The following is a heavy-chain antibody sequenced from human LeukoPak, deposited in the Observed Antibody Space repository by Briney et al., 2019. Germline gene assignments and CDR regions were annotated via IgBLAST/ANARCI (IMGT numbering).Heavy chain of an antibody. J-gene: IGHJ4*02. V-gene: IGHV3-23*01. CDR1: GFTFSNFG. D-gene: IGHD3-10*01. CDR2: INGRGDTT. Sequence: GGSPRLSCAGSGFTFSNFGMSWVRQAPGKGLEWVSRINGRGDTTNHADFVKGRFTISRDNSKNTVDLQMDSLRADDTALYYCARGRNYGSGNYVFDYWGQGTLVTVSS. CDR3: ARGRNYGSGNYVFDY.